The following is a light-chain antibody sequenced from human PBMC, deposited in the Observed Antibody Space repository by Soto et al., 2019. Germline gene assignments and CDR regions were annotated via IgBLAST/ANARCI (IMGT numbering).Light chain of an antibody. V-gene: IGKV3-11*01. CDR2: HAS. CDR1: QSFGSS. CDR3: HQRGIWPHT. Sequence: EVVLTQSPATLSLSPGETATLSCRASQSFGSSLAWYQQKPVQAPRLLIHHASTRAAGIPARFSGSGSGTDFSLTISSLEPEDFAVYYCHQRGIWPHTFGPGTKVDIK. J-gene: IGKJ3*01.